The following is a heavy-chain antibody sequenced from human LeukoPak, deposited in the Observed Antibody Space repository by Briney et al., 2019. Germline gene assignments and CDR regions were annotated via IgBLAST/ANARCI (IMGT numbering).Heavy chain of an antibody. CDR1: GFTFSNGW. CDR3: TSNLYCSTSSCYTLDN. J-gene: IGHJ4*02. CDR2: IKSKSERGTT. V-gene: IGHV3-15*01. Sequence: GGSLRLSCAASGFTFSNGWMSWVRQAPGKGPEWVGRIKSKSERGTTDYAAPVKGRFTISRDGSTNTVYLHMNSLKTEDTAVYFCTSNLYCSTSSCYTLDNWGQGTLVAVSP. D-gene: IGHD2-2*02.